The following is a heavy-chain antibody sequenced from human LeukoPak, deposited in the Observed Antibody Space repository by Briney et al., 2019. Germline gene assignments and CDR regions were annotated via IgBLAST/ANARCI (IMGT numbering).Heavy chain of an antibody. D-gene: IGHD2-2*01. CDR1: GFTFEDHA. Sequence: GGSLRLSCAASGFTFEDHAMHWVRQAPGKGLEWVSSISWSGDRMGYADAVKGRFTISRDNAKNSLFLQMNGLRVEDTALYYCAKDLGGSATTVWGQGTLVTVSS. CDR3: AKDLGGSATTV. V-gene: IGHV3-9*01. CDR2: ISWSGDRM. J-gene: IGHJ4*02.